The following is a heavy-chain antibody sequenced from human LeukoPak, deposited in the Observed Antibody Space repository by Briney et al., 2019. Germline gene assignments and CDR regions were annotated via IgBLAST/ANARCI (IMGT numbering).Heavy chain of an antibody. Sequence: ASVKVSCKASGYTFTGYYMHWVRQAPGQGLEWMGWINPNSGGTNYAQKFQGRVTMTGDTSISTAYMELSRLRSDDTAVYYCARDLSLAVPVQGYWGQGTLVTVFS. J-gene: IGHJ4*02. CDR1: GYTFTGYY. V-gene: IGHV1-2*02. CDR2: INPNSGGT. D-gene: IGHD6-19*01. CDR3: ARDLSLAVPVQGY.